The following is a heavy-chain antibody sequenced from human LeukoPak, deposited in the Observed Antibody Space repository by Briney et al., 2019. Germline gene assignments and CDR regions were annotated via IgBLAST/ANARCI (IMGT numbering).Heavy chain of an antibody. CDR2: TSDRGDYT. CDR3: ARAAPNYGGNSWFDY. CDR1: GFTFTSYS. D-gene: IGHD4-23*01. J-gene: IGHJ4*02. V-gene: IGHV3-21*01. Sequence: NPGGSLRLSCAASGFTFTSYSMSWVRQAPGKGLEWVSGTSDRGDYTYYADSVKGRFTISRDNAKNSLYLQMNSLRAEDTAVYYCARAAPNYGGNSWFDYWGQGTLVTVSS.